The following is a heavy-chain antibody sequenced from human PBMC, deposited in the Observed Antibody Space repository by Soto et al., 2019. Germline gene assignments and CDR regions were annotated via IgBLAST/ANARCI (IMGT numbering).Heavy chain of an antibody. CDR3: ARGVLEWLLRDYYYYYMDG. V-gene: IGHV4-59*01. J-gene: IGHJ6*03. Sequence: SETLSLTCTVSGDSISSCYWNWIRQAPGKGLEWIGYTDDSGSTNYNPSLKSQSNLSVDMSKNQFSLKLSSVTAADTAVFYCARGVLEWLLRDYYYYYMDGWGKGSTVSVSS. D-gene: IGHD3-3*01. CDR1: GDSISSCY. CDR2: TDDSGST.